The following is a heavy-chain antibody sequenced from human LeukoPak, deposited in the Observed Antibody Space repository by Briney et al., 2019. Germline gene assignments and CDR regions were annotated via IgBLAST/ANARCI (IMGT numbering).Heavy chain of an antibody. J-gene: IGHJ3*02. D-gene: IGHD5-18*01. CDR2: ISAYNGNT. Sequence: RWASVKVSCKASGYTFTSYGISWVRQAPGQGLEWMGWISAYNGNTNYAQKLQGRVTMTTDTSTSTAYMELRSLRSDDTAVYYCARERIQLWPEDNDAFDIWGQGTMVTVSS. CDR3: ARERIQLWPEDNDAFDI. V-gene: IGHV1-18*01. CDR1: GYTFTSYG.